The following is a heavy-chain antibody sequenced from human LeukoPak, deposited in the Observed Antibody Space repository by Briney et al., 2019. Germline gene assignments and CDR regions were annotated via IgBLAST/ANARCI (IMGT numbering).Heavy chain of an antibody. CDR2: ISPDGGST. V-gene: IGHV3-74*01. D-gene: IGHD3-16*01. Sequence: PGGALRLSCAASGFTFRSYRIYWVPQAPGKGRVWVSHISPDGGSTIYADSVKGRFTISRDNAKNTLYLQMNTLRAEDTAVYYCARVNVCPRCHFDYWGQGALVTVSS. CDR3: ARVNVCPRCHFDY. CDR1: GFTFRSYR. J-gene: IGHJ4*02.